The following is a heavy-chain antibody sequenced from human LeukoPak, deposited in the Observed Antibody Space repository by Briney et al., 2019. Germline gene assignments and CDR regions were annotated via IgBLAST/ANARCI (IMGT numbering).Heavy chain of an antibody. Sequence: ASVKVSCRLSGNTLRELPIQWVRQAGGKGLEWMAGFDPENAEIVYAQKFQGRVTMTEDTSTNTAYMELTSLTSDDTALYYCATRGSDFWSGFDFWGQGTQVTVSS. CDR2: FDPENAEI. CDR3: ATRGSDFWSGFDF. J-gene: IGHJ4*02. CDR1: GNTLRELP. D-gene: IGHD3-3*01. V-gene: IGHV1-24*01.